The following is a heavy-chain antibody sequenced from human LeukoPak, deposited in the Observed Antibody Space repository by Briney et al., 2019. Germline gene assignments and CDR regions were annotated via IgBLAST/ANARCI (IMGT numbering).Heavy chain of an antibody. V-gene: IGHV1-69*01. J-gene: IGHJ5*02. CDR3: ARGVDSYGLGLPSFDP. CDR2: IIPIFGTA. Sequence: GASVKVSCKASGGTFSSYAISWVRQAPGQGLEWMGGIIPIFGTANYAQKFQGRVTITADESTSTAYMELSSLRSEDTAVYYCARGVDSYGLGLPSFDPWGQGTLVTVSS. D-gene: IGHD5-18*01. CDR1: GGTFSSYA.